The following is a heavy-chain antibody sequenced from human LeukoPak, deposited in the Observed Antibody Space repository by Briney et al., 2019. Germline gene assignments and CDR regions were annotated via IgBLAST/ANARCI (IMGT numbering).Heavy chain of an antibody. CDR2: IYTSGST. CDR1: GGSISSGSYY. Sequence: PSETLSLTCTVSGGSISSGSYYWSWIRQPAGKGLEWIGRIYTSGSTNYNPSLKSRVTISVDTSKNQFSLKLSSVTAADTAVYYCARALYGATSFYYMDVWGKGTTVTVSS. V-gene: IGHV4-61*02. CDR3: ARALYGATSFYYMDV. J-gene: IGHJ6*03. D-gene: IGHD4-17*01.